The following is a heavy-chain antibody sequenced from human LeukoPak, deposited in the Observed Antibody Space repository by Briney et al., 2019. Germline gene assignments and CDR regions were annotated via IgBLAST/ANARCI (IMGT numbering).Heavy chain of an antibody. Sequence: GGSLILSCAASGFTFKIYSMRWVRQAPGRGVEWGASITSSGDSTFYADSVKGRFTISRDNSRTTLCLQMNRLRVEDTAIYYCAKDRPNYYGSNGHYYRQNGDYWGQGTLVTVSS. CDR2: ITSSGDST. V-gene: IGHV3-23*01. D-gene: IGHD3-22*01. CDR1: GFTFKIYS. J-gene: IGHJ4*02. CDR3: AKDRPNYYGSNGHYYRQNGDY.